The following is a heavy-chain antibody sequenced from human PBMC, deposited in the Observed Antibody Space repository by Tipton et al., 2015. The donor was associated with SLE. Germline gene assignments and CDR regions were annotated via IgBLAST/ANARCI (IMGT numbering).Heavy chain of an antibody. V-gene: IGHV4-61*09. Sequence: TLSLTCTVSGGSISSGSYYWSWIRQPAGKGLEWIVHIYTSGSTNYNPSLKSRVTISVDTSKNQFSLKLSSVTAADTAVYYCARLQWFRRGGWFDPWGQGTLVTVSS. CDR2: IYTSGST. CDR1: GGSISSGSYY. D-gene: IGHD3-10*01. CDR3: ARLQWFRRGGWFDP. J-gene: IGHJ5*02.